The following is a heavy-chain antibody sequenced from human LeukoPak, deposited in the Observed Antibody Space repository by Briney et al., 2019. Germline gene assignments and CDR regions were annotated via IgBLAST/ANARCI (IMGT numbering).Heavy chain of an antibody. CDR3: ARDRHYDYWSGYPSYAYYGMDI. J-gene: IGHJ6*02. Sequence: GGSLRLSCVAYKFNFKTYWMHWVRQAPGKGLEWVSRINSDGRSTTYVDSVKGRFTISRDNAKNTLYLQMNSLRAGDTAVYFCARDRHYDYWSGYPSYAYYGMDIWGQGTPVTVSS. D-gene: IGHD3-3*01. CDR2: INSDGRST. CDR1: KFNFKTYW. V-gene: IGHV3-74*03.